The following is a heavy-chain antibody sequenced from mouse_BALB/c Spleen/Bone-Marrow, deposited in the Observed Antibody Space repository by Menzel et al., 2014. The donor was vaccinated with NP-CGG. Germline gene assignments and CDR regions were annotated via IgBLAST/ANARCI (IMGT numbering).Heavy chain of an antibody. Sequence: QRESGPELVKPGASVKMSCKASGYTFTDYVISWVKQRTGQGLEWIGEIYPGSDNTYYNEKFKGKATLTADKSSSTTYMQLSSLTSEDSAVYFCARTTTATSYWGEGTLVTVSA. CDR2: IYPGSDNT. CDR1: GYTFTDYV. CDR3: ARTTTATSY. D-gene: IGHD1-2*01. J-gene: IGHJ3*01. V-gene: IGHV1-83*01.